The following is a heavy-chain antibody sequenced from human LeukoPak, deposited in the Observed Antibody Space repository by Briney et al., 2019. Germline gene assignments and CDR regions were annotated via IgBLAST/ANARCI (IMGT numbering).Heavy chain of an antibody. D-gene: IGHD1-26*01. V-gene: IGHV3-21*01. CDR2: ISSSSSYI. CDR3: ARDPDWGLLTLKAYYFDY. CDR1: GFTFSSYS. Sequence: GGSLRLSCAASGFTFSSYSMNWVRQAPGKGLEWVSSISSSSSYIYYADSVKGRFTISRDNAKNSLYLQMNSLRAEDTAVYYCARDPDWGLLTLKAYYFDYWGQGTLVAVSS. J-gene: IGHJ4*02.